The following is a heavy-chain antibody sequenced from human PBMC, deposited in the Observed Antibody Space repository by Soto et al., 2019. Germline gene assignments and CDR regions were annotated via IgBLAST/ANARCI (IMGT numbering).Heavy chain of an antibody. CDR2: MNPNSGNT. J-gene: IGHJ4*02. V-gene: IGHV1-8*01. CDR3: ARVYYGAGSPGQDY. Sequence: ASVKVSCKASGYTFTSYDINWVRQATGQGLEWMGWMNPNSGNTGYAQKFQGRVTMTRNTSISTAYMELSSLRSEDTAVYYCARVYYGAGSPGQDYWGQGTLVTVSS. CDR1: GYTFTSYD. D-gene: IGHD3-10*01.